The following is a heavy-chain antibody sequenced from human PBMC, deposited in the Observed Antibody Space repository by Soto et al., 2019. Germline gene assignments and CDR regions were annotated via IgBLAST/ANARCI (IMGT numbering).Heavy chain of an antibody. Sequence: SETLSLTCTVSGGSISSSSYYWGWIHQPPGKGLEWIGSIYYSGSTYYNPSLKSRVTISVDTSKNQFSLKLSSVTAADTAVYYCARHLPQIVGVENWFDPWGQGTLVTVSS. J-gene: IGHJ5*02. V-gene: IGHV4-39*01. CDR2: IYYSGST. CDR1: GGSISSSSYY. D-gene: IGHD1-26*01. CDR3: ARHLPQIVGVENWFDP.